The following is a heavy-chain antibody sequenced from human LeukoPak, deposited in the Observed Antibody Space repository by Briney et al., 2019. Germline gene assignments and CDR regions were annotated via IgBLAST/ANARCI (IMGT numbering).Heavy chain of an antibody. Sequence: GGSLRLSCAASGFTLSSYSMNWVRQAPGKGLEWVSYISSSSSTIYYADSVKGRFTISRDNAKNSLYLQMNSLRAEDTAVYYCAREDYDSSGYRTFFDYWGQGTLVTVSS. CDR3: AREDYDSSGYRTFFDY. CDR1: GFTLSSYS. CDR2: ISSSSSTI. J-gene: IGHJ4*02. D-gene: IGHD3-22*01. V-gene: IGHV3-48*01.